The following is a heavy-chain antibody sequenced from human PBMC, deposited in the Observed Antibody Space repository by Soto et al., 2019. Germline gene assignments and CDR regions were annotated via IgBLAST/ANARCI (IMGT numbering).Heavy chain of an antibody. J-gene: IGHJ4*02. V-gene: IGHV5-10-1*01. Sequence: RGESLTISCKVSGYSFTSYWTSWVRQMPGKGLEWMGRIDPSDSYTNYSPSFQGHVTISADKAISTAYLQWSSLKASDTAMYYCATHPCGSSGATIDWGQGTLVT. CDR2: IDPSDSYT. D-gene: IGHD2-15*01. CDR3: ATHPCGSSGATID. CDR1: GYSFTSYW.